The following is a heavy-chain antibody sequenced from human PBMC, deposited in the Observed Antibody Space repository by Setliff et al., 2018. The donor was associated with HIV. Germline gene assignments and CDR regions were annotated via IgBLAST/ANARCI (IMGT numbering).Heavy chain of an antibody. CDR2: IVGGSGNT. Sequence: SVKVSCKASGFTFSSSSIQWVRQARGQGLEWIGWIVGGSGNTDYAQKFHERVTITRDMSTSTAYMELSSLRAEDTAMYYCARVFKEGSGWPFDYWGQGTLVTVSS. J-gene: IGHJ4*02. V-gene: IGHV1-58*02. D-gene: IGHD6-19*01. CDR1: GFTFSSSS. CDR3: ARVFKEGSGWPFDY.